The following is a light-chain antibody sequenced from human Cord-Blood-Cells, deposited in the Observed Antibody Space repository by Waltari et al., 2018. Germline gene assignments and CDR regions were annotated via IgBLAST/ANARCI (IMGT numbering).Light chain of an antibody. V-gene: IGKV1-33*01. Sequence: DIQMTQSPSSLSASVGDRVTITCQVIQDISNYLNWYQQKPGKAPKLLIYDASNLETGVPSRFSGSGSGTDFTFTISSLQPEDIATYYCQQYDNLPPYTFGQGTKLEIK. CDR3: QQYDNLPPYT. J-gene: IGKJ2*01. CDR1: QDISNY. CDR2: DAS.